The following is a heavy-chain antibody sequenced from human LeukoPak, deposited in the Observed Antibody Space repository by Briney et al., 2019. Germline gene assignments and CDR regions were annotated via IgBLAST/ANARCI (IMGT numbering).Heavy chain of an antibody. J-gene: IGHJ4*01. Sequence: GGALRLSCAAPGFTFSSYGMHWVRQAPGKGLGWVAVISYDGSNKYYADSVKGRFTVSRDNAKNSLYLQMNSLRAEDTAIYYCAKALRHFGETFDYWGQGTVVTVSS. CDR2: ISYDGSNK. D-gene: IGHD3-3*02. CDR1: GFTFSSYG. CDR3: AKALRHFGETFDY. V-gene: IGHV3-30*18.